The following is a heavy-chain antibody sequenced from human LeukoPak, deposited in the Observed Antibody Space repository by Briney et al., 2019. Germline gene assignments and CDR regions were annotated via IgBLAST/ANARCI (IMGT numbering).Heavy chain of an antibody. Sequence: SETLSLTCTVSGGSISSYYWSWIRQPPGKGLEWIGYIYYSGSTNYNPSLKSRVTISVDTSKNQFSLKLSSVTAADTAVYYCARNLFPTYYYDSSGYDYWGQGTLVTVSS. D-gene: IGHD3-22*01. V-gene: IGHV4-59*08. CDR2: IYYSGST. CDR3: ARNLFPTYYYDSSGYDY. CDR1: GGSISSYY. J-gene: IGHJ4*02.